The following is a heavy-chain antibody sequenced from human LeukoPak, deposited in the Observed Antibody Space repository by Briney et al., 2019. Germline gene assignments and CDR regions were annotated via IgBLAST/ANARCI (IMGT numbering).Heavy chain of an antibody. CDR2: IYYSGST. Sequence: SETLSLTCTVSGGFISSYYWSWIRQPPGKGLEWIGYIYYSGSTNYNPSLKSRVTISVDTSKNQFSLKLSSVTAADTAVYYCARSYSSSLDYWGQGTLVTVSS. J-gene: IGHJ4*02. V-gene: IGHV4-59*01. CDR1: GGFISSYY. CDR3: ARSYSSSLDY. D-gene: IGHD6-6*01.